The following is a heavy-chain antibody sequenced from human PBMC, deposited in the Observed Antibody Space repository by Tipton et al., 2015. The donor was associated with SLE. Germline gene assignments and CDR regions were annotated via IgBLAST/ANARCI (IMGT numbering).Heavy chain of an antibody. J-gene: IGHJ6*02. V-gene: IGHV4-59*01. CDR2: ITQMGGS. D-gene: IGHD1-14*01. CDR1: GGSISTYQ. CDR3: ARGRQGMEVFTMDV. Sequence: TLSLTCTVSGGSISTYQWSWIRQPPGKGLEWIGYITQMGGSTYNPTLRSRVTISLDTSRTQFSLRLTSMTAADTAVYYCARGRQGMEVFTMDVWGPGTTVTVSS.